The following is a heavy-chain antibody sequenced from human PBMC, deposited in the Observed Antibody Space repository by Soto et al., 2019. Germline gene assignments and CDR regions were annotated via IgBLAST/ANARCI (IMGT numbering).Heavy chain of an antibody. Sequence: RRLSCTASGFTFGDYAMSWFRQAPGKGLEWVGFIRSKAYGGTTEYAASVKGRFTISRDDSKSIAYLQMNSLKTEDTAVYYCTREVHSSGHYFYYFDYWGQGTLVTVSS. J-gene: IGHJ4*02. CDR1: GFTFGDYA. V-gene: IGHV3-49*03. CDR2: IRSKAYGGTT. D-gene: IGHD3-22*01. CDR3: TREVHSSGHYFYYFDY.